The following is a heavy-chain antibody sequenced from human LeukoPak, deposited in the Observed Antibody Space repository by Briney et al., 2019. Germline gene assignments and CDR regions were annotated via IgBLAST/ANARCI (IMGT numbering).Heavy chain of an antibody. CDR2: IYYSGST. Sequence: PSETLSLTCTVSGGSISSYYWSWIRQPPGKGLEWIGYIYYSGSTNYNPSLKSRVTISVDTSKNQFSLKLSSATAADTAVYYCARRNTAMGVFDYWGQGTLVTVSS. CDR3: ARRNTAMGVFDY. V-gene: IGHV4-59*08. J-gene: IGHJ4*02. D-gene: IGHD5-18*01. CDR1: GGSISSYY.